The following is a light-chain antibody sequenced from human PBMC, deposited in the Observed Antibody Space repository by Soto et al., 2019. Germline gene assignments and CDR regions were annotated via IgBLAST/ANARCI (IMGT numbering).Light chain of an antibody. CDR1: QSVSSY. CDR2: DAS. V-gene: IGKV3-11*01. J-gene: IGKJ1*01. CDR3: QQRPSWT. Sequence: EVVLTQSPATLSLSPGERATLSCRASQSVSSYLAWYQQKPGQAPRLLIYDASNRATGIPARFSGSGSGTDFTLTISSLEPEDSAVYYGQQRPSWTFGQGTKVEIK.